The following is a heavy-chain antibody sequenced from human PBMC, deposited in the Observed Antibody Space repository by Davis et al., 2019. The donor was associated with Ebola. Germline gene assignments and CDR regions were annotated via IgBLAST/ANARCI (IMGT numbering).Heavy chain of an antibody. Sequence: PGGSLRLSCAASGFTFSSYWMSWVRQAPGKGLEWVSAISGSGGSTYYAESVRGRFTSSRDNAENSLYLQMNGLRDEDTAVYYCARDEGSGSYPVWGFDYWGQGTLVTVSS. CDR3: ARDEGSGSYPVWGFDY. V-gene: IGHV3-23*01. CDR2: ISGSGGST. D-gene: IGHD1-26*01. CDR1: GFTFSSYW. J-gene: IGHJ4*02.